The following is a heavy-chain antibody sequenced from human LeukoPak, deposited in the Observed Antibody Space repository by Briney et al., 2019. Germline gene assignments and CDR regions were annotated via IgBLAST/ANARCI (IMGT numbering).Heavy chain of an antibody. J-gene: IGHJ4*02. CDR1: GYTLTELS. CDR3: ASIPDYYDSSGVDY. CDR2: FDPEDGET. D-gene: IGHD3-22*01. Sequence: ASVKVSCKVSGYTLTELSMHWVRQAPGKGLEWMGGFDPEDGETIYAQKFQGRVTMTEDTSTDTAYMELSSLRSEDTAVYYCASIPDYYDSSGVDYWGQGTLVTVSS. V-gene: IGHV1-24*01.